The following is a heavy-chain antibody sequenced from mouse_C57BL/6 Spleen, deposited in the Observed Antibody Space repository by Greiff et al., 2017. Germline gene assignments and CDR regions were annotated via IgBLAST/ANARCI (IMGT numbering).Heavy chain of an antibody. CDR1: GFTFSDYY. J-gene: IGHJ1*03. D-gene: IGHD1-1*01. CDR2: INYDGSST. CDR3: ARDRDYYGSSPDWYFDV. V-gene: IGHV5-16*01. Sequence: EVKLMESEGGLVQPGSSMKLSCTASGFTFSDYYMAWVRQVPEKGLEWVANINYDGSSTYYLDSLKSRFIISRDNAKNILYLQMSSLKSEDTATYYCARDRDYYGSSPDWYFDVWGTGTTVTVSS.